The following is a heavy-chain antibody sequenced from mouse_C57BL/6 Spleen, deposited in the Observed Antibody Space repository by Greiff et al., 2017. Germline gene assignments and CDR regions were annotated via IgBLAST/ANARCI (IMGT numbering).Heavy chain of an antibody. Sequence: VQLVESGAELVRPGASVTLSCKASGYTFTDYEMHWVKQTPVHGLEWIGAIDPETGGTAYNQKFKGKAILTADKSSSTAYMELRSLTSEDSAVYYCTRRVTPYAMDYWGQGTSVTVSS. V-gene: IGHV1-15*01. CDR1: GYTFTDYE. D-gene: IGHD2-3*01. CDR2: IDPETGGT. J-gene: IGHJ4*01. CDR3: TRRVTPYAMDY.